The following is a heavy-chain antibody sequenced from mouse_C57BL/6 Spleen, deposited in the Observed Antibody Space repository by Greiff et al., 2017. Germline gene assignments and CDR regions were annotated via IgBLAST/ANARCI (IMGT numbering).Heavy chain of an antibody. Sequence: QVQLQQSGAELVKPGASVKLSCKASGYTFTSYWMQWVKQRPGQGLEWIGEIDPSDSYTNYNQKFKGKATLTVYTSSSTAYMQLSSLTSEDSAVYYCARYYRGYYAMDYWGQGTSVTVSS. CDR2: IDPSDSYT. D-gene: IGHD2-12*01. V-gene: IGHV1-50*01. J-gene: IGHJ4*01. CDR1: GYTFTSYW. CDR3: ARYYRGYYAMDY.